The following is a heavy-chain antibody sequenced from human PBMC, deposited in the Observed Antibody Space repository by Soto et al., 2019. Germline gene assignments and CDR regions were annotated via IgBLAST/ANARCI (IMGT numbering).Heavy chain of an antibody. CDR3: ARETGYCRGGTCYDGFDI. V-gene: IGHV3-74*01. CDR1: GFTLSNYW. D-gene: IGHD2-15*01. J-gene: IGHJ3*02. Sequence: EVQLVESGGGLVQPGGSLRLSCVASGFTLSNYWMHWVRQAPGKGLVWVSRINSDGSSTSYADSVKGRFTISRDNAKNTRYVQMNSLRAEDTAVYYCARETGYCRGGTCYDGFDIWGQGTMVTVSS. CDR2: INSDGSST.